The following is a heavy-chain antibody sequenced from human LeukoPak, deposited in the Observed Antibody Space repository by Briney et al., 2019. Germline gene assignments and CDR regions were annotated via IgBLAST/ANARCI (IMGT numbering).Heavy chain of an antibody. D-gene: IGHD6-19*01. CDR2: MNPDTGNT. Sequence: GASVKVSCKASTYAFTNYDISWVRQATGQGLEWMGSMNPDTGNTGYAQKFQGRVTITRNTSISTAYMQLSSLRSEDTAVYYCARGGYSTGWYSPWYFDLWGRGTLVTVSS. J-gene: IGHJ2*01. CDR3: ARGGYSTGWYSPWYFDL. V-gene: IGHV1-8*03. CDR1: TYAFTNYD.